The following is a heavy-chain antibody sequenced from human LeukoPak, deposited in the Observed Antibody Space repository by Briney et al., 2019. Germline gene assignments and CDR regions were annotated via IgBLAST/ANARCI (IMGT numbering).Heavy chain of an antibody. V-gene: IGHV4-59*01. CDR2: IYYSGTT. CDR1: GGSISGYY. J-gene: IGHJ6*02. Sequence: SETLSLTCSVSGGSISGYYWSWIRQPPGKGLEWIGYIYYSGTTIYNPSLKSRLTISLDTSKNQFSLKLSSVTAADTAVYYCARELTRGYGMDVWGQGTTVTVSS. CDR3: ARELTRGYGMDV.